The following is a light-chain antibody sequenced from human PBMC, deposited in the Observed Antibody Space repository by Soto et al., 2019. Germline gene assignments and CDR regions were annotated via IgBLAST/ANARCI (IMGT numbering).Light chain of an antibody. J-gene: IGLJ2*01. CDR2: EVD. Sequence: QSVLTQPASVSGSPGQSITISCAGTTSDVAYYDLVSWYQQHPGRAPKPLIYEVDNQPSGISFRFSGSKSGATASLTISGLLPEDEAVYFCCTYAGHVPKFGGVTKLTVL. CDR1: TSDVAYYDL. V-gene: IGLV2-23*02. CDR3: CTYAGHVPK.